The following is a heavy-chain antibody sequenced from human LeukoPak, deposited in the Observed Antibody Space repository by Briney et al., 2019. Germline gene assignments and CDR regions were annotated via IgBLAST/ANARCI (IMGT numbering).Heavy chain of an antibody. CDR1: GFTFSSYA. Sequence: GGSLRLSCAASGFTFSSYAMSWVRQAPGKGLEWVSAISGSGGSTYYADSVKGRFTISRDNSKNTLYLQMNSLRAEYTAVYYCAKGGTFRTAFDIWGQGTMVTVSS. CDR2: ISGSGGST. D-gene: IGHD2-2*01. J-gene: IGHJ3*02. CDR3: AKGGTFRTAFDI. V-gene: IGHV3-23*01.